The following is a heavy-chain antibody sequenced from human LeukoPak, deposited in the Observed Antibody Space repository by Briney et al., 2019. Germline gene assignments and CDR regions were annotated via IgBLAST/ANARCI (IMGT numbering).Heavy chain of an antibody. D-gene: IGHD6-19*01. CDR1: GFTFSSYA. J-gene: IGHJ4*02. Sequence: GRSLRLSCAASGFTFSSYAMHWVRQAPGKGLEWVAVISYDGSNKYYADSVKSRFTISRDNSKNTLYLQMNSLRAEDTAVYYCARGVGSGWYPTFDYWGQGTLVIVSS. CDR3: ARGVGSGWYPTFDY. V-gene: IGHV3-30*04. CDR2: ISYDGSNK.